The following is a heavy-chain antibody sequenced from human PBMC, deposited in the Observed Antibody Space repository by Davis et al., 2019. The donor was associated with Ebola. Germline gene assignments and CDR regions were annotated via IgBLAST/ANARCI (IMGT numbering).Heavy chain of an antibody. CDR1: GGSISSSSYY. Sequence: PSETLSLTCTVSGGSISSSSYYWSWIRQPPGKGLEWIGYIYDSGNTNYNPSLKSRVTMSVDTSKNQFSLKLSSVTAADTAVYYCARGSSTTKTWAFDYWGQGTLVTVSS. J-gene: IGHJ4*02. V-gene: IGHV4-61*05. D-gene: IGHD2-2*01. CDR3: ARGSSTTKTWAFDY. CDR2: IYDSGNT.